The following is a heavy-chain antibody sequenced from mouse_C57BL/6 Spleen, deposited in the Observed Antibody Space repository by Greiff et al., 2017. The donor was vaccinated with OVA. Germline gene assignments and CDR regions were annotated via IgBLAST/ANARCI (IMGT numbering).Heavy chain of an antibody. D-gene: IGHD2-4*01. CDR3: ARSYYDYDTWFAY. CDR2: IYPSDSET. V-gene: IGHV1-61*01. CDR1: GYTFTSYW. Sequence: QVQLKQPGAELVRPGSSVKLSCKASGYTFTSYWMDWVKQRPGQGLEWIGNIYPSDSETHYNQKFKDKATLTVDKSSSTAYMQLSSLTSEDSAVYYCARSYYDYDTWFAYWGQGTLVTVSA. J-gene: IGHJ3*01.